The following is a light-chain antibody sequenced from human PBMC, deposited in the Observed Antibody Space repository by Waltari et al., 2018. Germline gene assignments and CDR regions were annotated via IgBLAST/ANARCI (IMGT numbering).Light chain of an antibody. V-gene: IGLV3-21*01. Sequence: SYELTQPPSVSVSPGQTARITCGGDNLGSKYVHWYQQKPAQAPVLVIYYDSDRPSGIPYRFPGSKSGNTATLTISGVEAGDEADYYCQVWDSSSDHGLFGGGTRLTVL. J-gene: IGLJ2*01. CDR3: QVWDSSSDHGL. CDR1: NLGSKY. CDR2: YDS.